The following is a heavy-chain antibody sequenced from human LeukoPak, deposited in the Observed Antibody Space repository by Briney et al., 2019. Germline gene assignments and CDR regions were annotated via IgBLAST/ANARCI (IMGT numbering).Heavy chain of an antibody. CDR2: IIPIFGTA. D-gene: IGHD2-2*01. CDR1: GGTFSSYA. J-gene: IGHJ4*02. V-gene: IGHV1-69*06. Sequence: SVKVSCKASGGTFSSYAISWVRQAPGQGLEWMGGIIPIFGTASYAQKFQGRVTITADKSTSTAYMELSSLRSEDTAVYYCQVVPAAKNYFDYWGQGTLVTVSS. CDR3: QVVPAAKNYFDY.